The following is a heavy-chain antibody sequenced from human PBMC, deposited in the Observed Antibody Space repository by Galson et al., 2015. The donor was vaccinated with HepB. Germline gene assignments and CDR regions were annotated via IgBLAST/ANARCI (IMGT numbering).Heavy chain of an antibody. V-gene: IGHV3-23*01. CDR1: GFTFRSYA. CDR2: ISGSGGST. Sequence: SLRLSCAASGFTFRSYAMRWVRQAPGKGLEWVSAISGSGGSTSHADSVKGRFTISRDNSKNTLYLQMNSLRAEDTAVYYCVLTYTSGFFWFDPWGQGTLVTASS. CDR3: VLTYTSGFFWFDP. J-gene: IGHJ5*02. D-gene: IGHD5-12*01.